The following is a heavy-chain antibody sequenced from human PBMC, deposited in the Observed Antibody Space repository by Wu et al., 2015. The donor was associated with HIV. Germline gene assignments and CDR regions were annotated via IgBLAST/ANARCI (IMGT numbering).Heavy chain of an antibody. V-gene: IGHV1-69*05. D-gene: IGHD2-2*01. J-gene: IGHJ4*02. CDR2: IIPIFGTA. CDR1: GGTFSSYA. Sequence: QVQLVQSGAEVKKPGSSVKVSCKASGGTFSSYAISWVRQAPGQGLEWMGGIIPIFGTANYAQKFQGRVTITTDESTSTAYMELSSLRSEDTAVYYCARQREVSNIVVVPAVYFDYWGQGTLVTVSS. CDR3: ARQREVSNIVVVPAVYFDY.